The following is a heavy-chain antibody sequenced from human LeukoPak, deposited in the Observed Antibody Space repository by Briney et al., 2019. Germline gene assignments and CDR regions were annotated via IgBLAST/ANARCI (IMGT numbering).Heavy chain of an antibody. CDR3: ARGEIPYYDILTGYSRDTNFDY. Sequence: GGSLRLSCAASGFTFSSYSMNWVRQAPGKGLEWVSSISSSSSYIYYADSVKGRFTISRDNAKNSLYLQMNSLRAEDTAVYYCARGEIPYYDILTGYSRDTNFDYWGQGTLVTVSS. J-gene: IGHJ4*02. CDR2: ISSSSSYI. D-gene: IGHD3-9*01. CDR1: GFTFSSYS. V-gene: IGHV3-21*01.